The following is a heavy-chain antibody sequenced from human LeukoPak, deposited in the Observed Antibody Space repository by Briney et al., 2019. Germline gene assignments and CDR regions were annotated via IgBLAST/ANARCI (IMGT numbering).Heavy chain of an antibody. CDR1: GFTFSSYS. D-gene: IGHD6-13*01. V-gene: IGHV3-21*01. Sequence: PGGSLRLSCAASGFTFSSYSMNSVRQAPGKGLEWVSSISSSSSYIYYADSVKGRFTISRDNAKNSLYLHMNSLRAEDTAVYYCARGIAAAGTLIWGQGTMVTVSS. CDR2: ISSSSSYI. J-gene: IGHJ3*02. CDR3: ARGIAAAGTLI.